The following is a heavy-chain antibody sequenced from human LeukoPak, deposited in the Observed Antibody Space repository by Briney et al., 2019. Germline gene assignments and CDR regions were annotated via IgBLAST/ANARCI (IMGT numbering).Heavy chain of an antibody. CDR2: ISYNGVNK. D-gene: IGHD3-3*02. J-gene: IGHJ4*02. V-gene: IGHV3-30-3*01. CDR1: GFTFSDYA. Sequence: GGSPRLSCAASGFTFSDYAMHWVRQAPGKGLEWVTLISYNGVNKYYADSVKGRFTISRDNSKNTLYLQMDSLRAEDTAVYYCAKDLIFGVVTPFDYWGQGTLVTVSS. CDR3: AKDLIFGVVTPFDY.